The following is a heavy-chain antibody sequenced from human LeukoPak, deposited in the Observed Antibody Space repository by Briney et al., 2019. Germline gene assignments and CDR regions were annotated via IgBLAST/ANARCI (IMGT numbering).Heavy chain of an antibody. D-gene: IGHD6-19*01. CDR2: IWYDGSNK. Sequence: GGSLRLSCAASGSTFSSYGMHWVRQAPGKGLEWVAVIWYDGSNKYYADSVKGRFTISRDNSKNTLYLQMNSLRAEDTAVYYCARDAPKYSSGWCLGYWGQGTLVTVSS. V-gene: IGHV3-33*01. CDR1: GSTFSSYG. J-gene: IGHJ4*02. CDR3: ARDAPKYSSGWCLGY.